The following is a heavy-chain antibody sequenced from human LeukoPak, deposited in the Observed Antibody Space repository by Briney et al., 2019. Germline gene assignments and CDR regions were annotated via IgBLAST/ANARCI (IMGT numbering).Heavy chain of an antibody. CDR3: AKDAQRGFDYSNSLEY. J-gene: IGHJ4*02. V-gene: IGHV3-33*06. CDR2: IWSDGTNQ. D-gene: IGHD4-11*01. CDR1: GLTFSHYG. Sequence: GGSLRLSCAASGLTFSHYGFHWVRQAPGKGLEWVAVIWSDGTNQFYADSVKGRFSISRDYSQKTVYLEMHSLRTEDTAMYYCAKDAQRGFDYSNSLEYWGPGTLVTVSS.